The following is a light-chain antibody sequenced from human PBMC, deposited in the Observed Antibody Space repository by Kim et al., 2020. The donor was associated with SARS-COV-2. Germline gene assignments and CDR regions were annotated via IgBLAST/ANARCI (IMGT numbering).Light chain of an antibody. CDR3: QQYYSYPYT. V-gene: IGKV1-8*01. Sequence: SASTGDRVTLTCRASQGISSYLASYQHKPGKAPKLLIYSASTLQSGVPSRFIGSGSGTAFTLTISCLLSEDFATYYCQQYYSYPYTFGQGTKLEI. CDR2: SAS. CDR1: QGISSY. J-gene: IGKJ2*01.